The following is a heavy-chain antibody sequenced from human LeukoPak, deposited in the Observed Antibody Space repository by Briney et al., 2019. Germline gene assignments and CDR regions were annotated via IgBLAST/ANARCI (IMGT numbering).Heavy chain of an antibody. V-gene: IGHV4-4*02. Sequence: SGTLSLTCGVSGGSVTSTNWWPWVRQPPGKGLEWIGEVRLDGKTHYNPSLQSRLTILVSLSENHISLRLTSVTAADTAVYYCAREGGFFRPLDYSGQGTLVTVSS. D-gene: IGHD3-3*01. CDR3: AREGGFFRPLDY. CDR2: VRLDGKT. CDR1: GGSVTSTNW. J-gene: IGHJ4*02.